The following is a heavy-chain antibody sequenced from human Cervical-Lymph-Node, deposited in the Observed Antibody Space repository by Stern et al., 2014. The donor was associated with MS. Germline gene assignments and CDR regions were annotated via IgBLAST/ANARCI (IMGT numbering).Heavy chain of an antibody. D-gene: IGHD3-10*01. J-gene: IGHJ6*02. CDR3: ARDTGSPYYYGMDV. Sequence: VQLVQSGAEVKKPGASVKVSCKASGYTFTSYGISWVRQGPGQGLEWMGWMRAYNGNTNYAQKLQGRVTMTTDASTSTAYMELRSLGSDDTAVYYCARDTGSPYYYGMDVWGQGTTVTVSS. CDR2: MRAYNGNT. V-gene: IGHV1-18*01. CDR1: GYTFTSYG.